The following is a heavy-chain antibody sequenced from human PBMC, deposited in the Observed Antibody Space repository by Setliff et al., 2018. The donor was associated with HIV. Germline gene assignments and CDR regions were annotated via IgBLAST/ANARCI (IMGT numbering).Heavy chain of an antibody. J-gene: IGHJ4*02. CDR2: IYYSGST. CDR3: ARLGYSIDLRRLDY. CDR1: GGSISNKTHY. D-gene: IGHD6-13*01. Sequence: KPSETLSLTCTVSGGSISNKTHYWGWIRQPPGRGLEWIGSIYYSGSTYYNPSLKSRLTISIDTSKNQFSLKLNSVTATDTALYYFARLGYSIDLRRLDYWGQGAQVTVSS. V-gene: IGHV4-39*01.